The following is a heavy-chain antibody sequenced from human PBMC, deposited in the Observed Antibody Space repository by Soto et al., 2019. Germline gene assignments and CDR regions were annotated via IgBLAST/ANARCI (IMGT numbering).Heavy chain of an antibody. CDR1: GGTFSSYA. D-gene: IGHD6-19*01. Sequence: QVQLVQSGAEVKKPGSSVKVSCKASGGTFSSYAISWVRQAPGQGLEWMGGIIPIFGTANYAQKFQGRVTITADESTRTAYMELSSMRSEDAAVYYGASGQDSSGWYGWYFDLWGRGTLVTVSS. CDR2: IIPIFGTA. V-gene: IGHV1-69*12. CDR3: ASGQDSSGWYGWYFDL. J-gene: IGHJ2*01.